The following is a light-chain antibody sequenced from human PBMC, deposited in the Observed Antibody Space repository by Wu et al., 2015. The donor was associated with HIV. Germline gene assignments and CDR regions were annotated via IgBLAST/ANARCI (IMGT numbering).Light chain of an antibody. CDR3: QQTYSPPXT. CDR1: QSISRA. CDR2: ATF. Sequence: DIQMTQSPSSLSASVGDRVTITCRASQSISRALNWYQQKPGQAPRLLLYATFSLQSGVPSRFRGSGSGADFTLTIDSLQSEDFATYYCQQTYSPPXTFGPGTKVDIK. J-gene: IGKJ3*01. V-gene: IGKV1-39*01.